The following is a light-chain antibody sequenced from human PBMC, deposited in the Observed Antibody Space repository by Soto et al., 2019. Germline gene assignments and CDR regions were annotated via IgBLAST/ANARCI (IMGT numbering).Light chain of an antibody. CDR2: GAS. Sequence: DIQLTQSPSSLSASVGDRVTFTCRASQDISNFLAWYQQRPGEVPRLLIYGASTLQSGVPSRFSGSGFGTDFTLTITSLQPEDVATYYCQKYNKDSPATFGPGTKVEIK. V-gene: IGKV1-27*01. CDR1: QDISNF. J-gene: IGKJ1*01. CDR3: QKYNKDSPAT.